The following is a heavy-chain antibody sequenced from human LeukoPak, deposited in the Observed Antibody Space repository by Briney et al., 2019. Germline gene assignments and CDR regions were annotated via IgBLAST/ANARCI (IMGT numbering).Heavy chain of an antibody. CDR2: IYYSGST. CDR3: ARHNYYGSGSYVYYYYYYMDV. CDR1: GGSISSSSYY. V-gene: IGHV4-39*01. D-gene: IGHD3-10*01. Sequence: SETLSLTCTVSGGSISSSSYYWGWIRQPPGKGLEWIVSIYYSGSTYYNPSLKSRVTISVDTSKNQFSLKLSSVTAADTAVYYCARHNYYGSGSYVYYYYYYMDVWGEGTTVTISS. J-gene: IGHJ6*03.